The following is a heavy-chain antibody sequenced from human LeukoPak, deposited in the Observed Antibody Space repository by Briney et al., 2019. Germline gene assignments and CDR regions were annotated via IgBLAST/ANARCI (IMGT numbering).Heavy chain of an antibody. CDR3: VREARGSRSGFDH. D-gene: IGHD3-10*01. Sequence: GGSLRLSCGVSGFNFNDFYMSWIRQAPGRGLEWISYISGSGATIYYAASVKGRFTISRDNAKSSLYMQMNDLRIGDTAVYYCVREARGSRSGFDHWGPGTLVTVSS. CDR2: ISGSGATI. CDR1: GFNFNDFY. V-gene: IGHV3-11*01. J-gene: IGHJ4*02.